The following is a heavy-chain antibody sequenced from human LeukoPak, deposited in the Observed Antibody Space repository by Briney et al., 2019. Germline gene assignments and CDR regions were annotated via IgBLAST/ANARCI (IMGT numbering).Heavy chain of an antibody. Sequence: GASVKVSRKASGYTFTNYYIHWVRQAPGQGLEWMGIINPSVGSTSYAPKFQGRVTMTRDVSTNTVYMELSSLRSEDTAVYYCARGAVGATFDYWGQGTLVTVSS. J-gene: IGHJ4*02. CDR3: ARGAVGATFDY. CDR1: GYTFTNYY. V-gene: IGHV1-46*01. CDR2: INPSVGST. D-gene: IGHD1-26*01.